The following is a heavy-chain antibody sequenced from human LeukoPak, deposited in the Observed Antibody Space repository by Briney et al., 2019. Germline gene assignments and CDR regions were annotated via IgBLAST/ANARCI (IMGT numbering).Heavy chain of an antibody. CDR1: GFTFSSYA. CDR2: ISGSGGST. Sequence: PGGSLRLSCAASGFTFSSYAMSWVRQAPGKGLEWVSAISGSGGSTYYADSVKGRFTISRDNSKNTLYLQMNSLRADDTAVYYCAKDTDYGDYAHLGYWGQGTLVTVSS. CDR3: AKDTDYGDYAHLGY. V-gene: IGHV3-23*01. J-gene: IGHJ4*02. D-gene: IGHD4-17*01.